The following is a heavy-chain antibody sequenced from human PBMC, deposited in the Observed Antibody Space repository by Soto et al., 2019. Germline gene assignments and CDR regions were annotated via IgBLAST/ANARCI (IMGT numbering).Heavy chain of an antibody. CDR3: ARVVPGAEAWFGP. J-gene: IGHJ5*02. CDR1: GYTFSNYG. Sequence: QVQLVQSGGEVKRPGASVKVSCKTSGYTFSNYGITWVRQAPGQPLEWLGRISLYSDGTNYAQKFQGRGSMTTDTSTTTAYMELRSLRSDDTAVYYGARVVPGAEAWFGPWGQGTLVTVSS. CDR2: ISLYSDGT. D-gene: IGHD2-2*01. V-gene: IGHV1-18*01.